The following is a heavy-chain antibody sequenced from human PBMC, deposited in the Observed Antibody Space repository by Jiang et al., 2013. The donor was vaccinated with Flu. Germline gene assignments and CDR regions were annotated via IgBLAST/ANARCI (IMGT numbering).Heavy chain of an antibody. CDR2: INPDSGAT. Sequence: SGAEVKKPGASVKVSCEASGYTFTRYYVHWVRQAPGQGLQWMGWINPDSGATNSAQKFQDGVTLTTDTSVSTAYMELRNLKSHDTAVYYCARIKTGTGALDIWGQGTMVTVSS. D-gene: IGHD1-1*01. CDR3: ARIKTGTGALDI. CDR1: GYTFTRYY. J-gene: IGHJ3*02. V-gene: IGHV1-2*02.